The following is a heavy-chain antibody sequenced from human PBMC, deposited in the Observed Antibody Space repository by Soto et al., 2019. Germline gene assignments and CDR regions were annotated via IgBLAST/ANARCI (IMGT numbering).Heavy chain of an antibody. Sequence: ASVKVSCKASGYTFTGYYMHWVRQAPGQGLEWMGWINPNSGGTNYAQKFQGRVTMTRDTSISTAYMERSRLRSDDTAVYDCARDRPTQSTNSGSSLYYYGMDVWGQVTTVTVSS. CDR1: GYTFTGYY. D-gene: IGHD1-26*01. V-gene: IGHV1-2*02. CDR3: ARDRPTQSTNSGSSLYYYGMDV. J-gene: IGHJ6*02. CDR2: INPNSGGT.